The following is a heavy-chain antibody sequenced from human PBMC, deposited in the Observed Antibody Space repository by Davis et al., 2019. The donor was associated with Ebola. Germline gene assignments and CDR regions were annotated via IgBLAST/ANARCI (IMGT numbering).Heavy chain of an antibody. J-gene: IGHJ4*02. CDR3: ARDEQYGDYSL. D-gene: IGHD4-17*01. V-gene: IGHV4-30-4*07. Sequence: MPSDLLSPTFAVPGGSISSGGYSWSWIRQPPGKRLEWIGFVYSSGSTYYNPSLESRLTMSVDTSKNQFSLKLSSVTAADTAVYYCARDEQYGDYSLWGQGTLVTVSS. CDR1: GGSISSGGYS. CDR2: VYSSGST.